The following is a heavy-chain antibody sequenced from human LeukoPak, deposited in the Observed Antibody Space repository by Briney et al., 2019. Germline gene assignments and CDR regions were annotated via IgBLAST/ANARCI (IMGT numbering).Heavy chain of an antibody. CDR1: GGSIISSSDY. CDR3: ASRIAAAEPYWYFDL. Sequence: PSETLSLTCTVSGGSIISSSDYWGWLRQPPGEGLEWIGSMSYSGSTYYSPSLKSRVTMSVDTSKNQVSLKLSSVTAADTAVYYCASRIAAAEPYWYFDLWGRGTLVTVSS. CDR2: MSYSGST. D-gene: IGHD6-13*01. J-gene: IGHJ2*01. V-gene: IGHV4-39*01.